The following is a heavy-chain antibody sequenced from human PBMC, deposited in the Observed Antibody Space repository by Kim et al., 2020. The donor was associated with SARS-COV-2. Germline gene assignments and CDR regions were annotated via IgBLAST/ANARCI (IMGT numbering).Heavy chain of an antibody. CDR1: GFTFSSYD. CDR3: ARVRSSSWYGNYYYYYGMDV. Sequence: GGSLRLSCAASGFTFSSYDMHWVRQATGKGLEWVSAIGTAGDTYYPGSVKGRFTISRDNAKNSLYLQMNSLRAGDTAVYYCARVRSSSWYGNYYYYYGMDVWGQGTTVTVSS. D-gene: IGHD6-13*01. CDR2: IGTAGDT. V-gene: IGHV3-13*01. J-gene: IGHJ6*02.